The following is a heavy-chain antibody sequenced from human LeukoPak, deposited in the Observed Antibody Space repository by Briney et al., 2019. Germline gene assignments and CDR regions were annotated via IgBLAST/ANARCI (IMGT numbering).Heavy chain of an antibody. CDR2: VYSGGST. V-gene: IGHV3-53*01. D-gene: IGHD2-15*01. CDR1: GFIVSANY. J-gene: IGHJ4*02. CDR3: ARGVGGGASGY. Sequence: PGGSLRLSCAASGFIVSANYMSWVRQAPGEGLEWVSVVYSGGSTYYADSVKGRFTISRDNSKNTLYFQMNSLRAEDTAVYYCARGVGGGASGYWGQGTLDTVSS.